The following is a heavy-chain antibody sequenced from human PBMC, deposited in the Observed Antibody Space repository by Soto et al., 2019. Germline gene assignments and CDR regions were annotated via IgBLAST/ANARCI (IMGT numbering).Heavy chain of an antibody. CDR1: GFTFSTNE. CDR3: AGSSGPRQLDY. Sequence: EVYLVESGGGLIHPGGSLRLSCAASGFTFSTNEMNWVRQAPGKGLEWVSYISGSGSAIYSTDSVKGRFIISRNNTKNSVALQMNSLRVEDAGVYYCAGSSGPRQLDYWGQGTLVTVSS. J-gene: IGHJ4*02. V-gene: IGHV3-48*03. D-gene: IGHD3-22*01. CDR2: ISGSGSAI.